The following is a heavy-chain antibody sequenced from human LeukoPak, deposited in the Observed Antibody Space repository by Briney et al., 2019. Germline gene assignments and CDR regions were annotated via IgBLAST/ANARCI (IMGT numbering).Heavy chain of an antibody. CDR1: GGSFSGYY. Sequence: SETLSLTCAVYGGSFSGYYWSWIRQPPGKGLGWIGEITHSGSTNYNPSLKSRVTISVDTSKNQFSLKLSSVTAADTAVYYCSRSLFSYSGFFDYWGQGTLVTVSS. CDR2: ITHSGST. D-gene: IGHD5-12*01. V-gene: IGHV4-34*01. CDR3: SRSLFSYSGFFDY. J-gene: IGHJ4*02.